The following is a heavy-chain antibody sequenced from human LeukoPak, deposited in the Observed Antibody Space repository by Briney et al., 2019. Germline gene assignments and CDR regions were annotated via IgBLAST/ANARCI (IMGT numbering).Heavy chain of an antibody. CDR1: GYTFTRYD. CDR3: PRGKGSSSWPGDFDY. J-gene: IGHJ4*02. V-gene: IGHV1-8*01. Sequence: GASVKVSCKASGYTFTRYDINWVRQATGQGLEWMGWMNPNSGNTGYAQKFQGRVTMTRNTSISTAYMELSSLRSEEMAVYYCPRGKGSSSWPGDFDYWGQGTLVTVSS. CDR2: MNPNSGNT. D-gene: IGHD6-13*01.